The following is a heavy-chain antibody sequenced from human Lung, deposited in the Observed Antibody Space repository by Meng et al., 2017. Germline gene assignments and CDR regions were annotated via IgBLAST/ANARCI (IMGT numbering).Heavy chain of an antibody. CDR3: ARGSITMVRGVSVFDP. J-gene: IGHJ5*02. V-gene: IGHV4-4*03. CDR1: GGSISSSNW. CDR2: IYHSGST. Sequence: QVHLQESGPGLVKPPGTLSPTCAVSGGSISSSNWWSWVRQPPGKGLEWIGEIYHSGSTNYNPSLKSRVTISVDKSKNQFSLKLSSVTAADTAVYYCARGSITMVRGVSVFDPWGQGTLVTVSS. D-gene: IGHD3-10*01.